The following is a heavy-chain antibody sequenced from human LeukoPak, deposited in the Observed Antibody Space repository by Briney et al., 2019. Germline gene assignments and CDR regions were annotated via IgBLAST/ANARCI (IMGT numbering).Heavy chain of an antibody. V-gene: IGHV3-23*01. CDR1: GFTFSTYA. D-gene: IGHD3-10*01. CDR2: ISASGGST. CDR3: AREASSYWYFDL. Sequence: PGGSLRLSCAASGFTFSTYAMSWVRQAPGKGLEWVSAISASGGSTYYADSVKGRFTFSRDNSKNTLYLQMNSLRADDTALDYCAREASSYWYFDLWGRGTLVTVSS. J-gene: IGHJ2*01.